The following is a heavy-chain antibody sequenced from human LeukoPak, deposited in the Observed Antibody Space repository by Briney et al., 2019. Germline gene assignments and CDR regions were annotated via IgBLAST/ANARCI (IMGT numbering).Heavy chain of an antibody. CDR1: GGSFSGYY. Sequence: SETLSLTCAVYGGSFSGYYWSWIRQPPGRGLEWIGEINHSGSTNYNPSLKSRVTISVDTSKNQFSLKLSSVTAADTAVYYCASSGSFRQQLVKWGQGTLVTVSS. J-gene: IGHJ4*02. CDR3: ASSGSFRQQLVK. CDR2: INHSGST. V-gene: IGHV4-34*01. D-gene: IGHD6-13*01.